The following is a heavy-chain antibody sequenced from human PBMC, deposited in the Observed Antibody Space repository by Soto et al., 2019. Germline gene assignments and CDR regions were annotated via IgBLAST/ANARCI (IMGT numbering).Heavy chain of an antibody. D-gene: IGHD3-3*01. Sequence: PGGSLRLSCAASGFTFSSYAMHWVRQAPGKGLEWVAVISYDGSNKYYADSVKGRLTISRDNSKNTLYLQMNSLRAEDTAVYYCASIYYDFWSGYYTGTHYGMDVWGQGTTVTVSS. CDR3: ASIYYDFWSGYYTGTHYGMDV. CDR1: GFTFSSYA. V-gene: IGHV3-30-3*01. CDR2: ISYDGSNK. J-gene: IGHJ6*02.